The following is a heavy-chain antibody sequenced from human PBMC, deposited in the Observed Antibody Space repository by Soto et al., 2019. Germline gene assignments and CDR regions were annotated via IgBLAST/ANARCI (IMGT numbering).Heavy chain of an antibody. J-gene: IGHJ4*02. CDR1: SGSIKTDVW. CDR3: ARDAAVAGETDRFDY. V-gene: IGHV4-4*02. Sequence: SETLSLICTVSSGSIKTDVWWSWLRRPPGKGLEWIGEIYQSGHTNYNPSLKSRVTMSVDKSKNQFSLMLTSVTAADTAMYYCARDAAVAGETDRFDYWGQGILVTVSS. D-gene: IGHD6-19*01. CDR2: IYQSGHT.